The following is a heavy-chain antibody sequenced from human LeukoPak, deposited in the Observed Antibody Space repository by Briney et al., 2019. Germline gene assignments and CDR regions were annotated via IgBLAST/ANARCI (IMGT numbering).Heavy chain of an antibody. CDR3: AKVYYDILTGSDFDY. J-gene: IGHJ4*02. V-gene: IGHV3-48*01. CDR1: GFTFSSYS. Sequence: GGSLRLSCAASGFTFSSYSMNWVRQAPGKGLEWLSYIDTNSRTIYYADSVRGRFTISRDNSKNTLYLQMNSLRAEDTAVYYCAKVYYDILTGSDFDYWGQGTLVTVSS. D-gene: IGHD3-9*01. CDR2: IDTNSRTI.